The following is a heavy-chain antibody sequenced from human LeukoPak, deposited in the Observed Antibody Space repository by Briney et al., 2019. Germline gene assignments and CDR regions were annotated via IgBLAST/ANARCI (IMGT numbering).Heavy chain of an antibody. CDR1: GGSFSGYY. Sequence: SETLSLTCAVYGGSFSGYYWSWIRQPPGKGLEWIGEINHSGSTNYNPSLKSRVTISVDTSKNQFSLKLSSVTAADTAVYYCARGRGAMVRGVASRNWFDPWGQGTLVTVSS. V-gene: IGHV4-34*01. D-gene: IGHD3-10*01. CDR3: ARGRGAMVRGVASRNWFDP. J-gene: IGHJ5*02. CDR2: INHSGST.